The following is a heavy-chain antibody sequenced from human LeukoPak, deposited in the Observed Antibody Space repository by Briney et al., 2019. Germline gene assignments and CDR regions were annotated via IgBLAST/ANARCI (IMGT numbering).Heavy chain of an antibody. Sequence: GGSLRLSCVASGFTFDDYAMHWVRQAPGKGLEWVSGISWNSGSIGYADSVKGRFTISRDNAKNSLYLQMNSLRAEDTALYYCAKDNRFNIRDGYNTFDYWGQGTLVTVSS. V-gene: IGHV3-9*01. CDR2: ISWNSGSI. J-gene: IGHJ4*02. D-gene: IGHD5-24*01. CDR3: AKDNRFNIRDGYNTFDY. CDR1: GFTFDDYA.